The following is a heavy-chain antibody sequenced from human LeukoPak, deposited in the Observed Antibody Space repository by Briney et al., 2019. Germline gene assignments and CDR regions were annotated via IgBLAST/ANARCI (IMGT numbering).Heavy chain of an antibody. J-gene: IGHJ5*02. CDR2: FYSEGSP. V-gene: IGHV4-59*11. CDR3: ARERPSYWHHGPRVFDP. CDR1: GASIRSHY. Sequence: SETLSLTCAVSGASIRSHYWSWIRQPPGKGLEWIGYFYSEGSPNYNPSLKSRVTISGDPSNNQLSLNLSSVSAADTAVYFCARERPSYWHHGPRVFDPWRQGALVTVSP. D-gene: IGHD2-8*02.